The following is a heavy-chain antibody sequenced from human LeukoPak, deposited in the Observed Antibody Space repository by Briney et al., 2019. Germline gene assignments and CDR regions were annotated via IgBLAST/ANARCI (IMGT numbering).Heavy chain of an antibody. D-gene: IGHD1-1*01. J-gene: IGHJ6*02. Sequence: PGGSLRLSCAASGFTVGSNYMSWVRQAPGKGLEWVSVIYSGGSTYYADSVKGRFTISRDNSKNTLYLQMNSLRAEDTAVYYCARDLQLDPTGDYYYYGMDVWGQGTTVTVSS. V-gene: IGHV3-66*01. CDR3: ARDLQLDPTGDYYYYGMDV. CDR1: GFTVGSNY. CDR2: IYSGGST.